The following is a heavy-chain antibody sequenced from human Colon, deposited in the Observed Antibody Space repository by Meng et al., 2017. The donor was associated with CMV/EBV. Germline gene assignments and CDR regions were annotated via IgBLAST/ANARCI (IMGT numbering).Heavy chain of an antibody. V-gene: IGHV3-23*01. D-gene: IGHD2-15*01. CDR2: IRDTGART. J-gene: IGHJ3*02. CDR1: GFSLGDYA. CDR3: AILAVAAAGNAFDI. Sequence: GESLKISCAASGFSLGDYAMHWVRQTPGKGLEWVSLIRDTGARTYYADSVKGRFTISRDNSKNALFLEMNSLRAEDTAVYYCAILAVAAAGNAFDIWGQGTMVTVSS.